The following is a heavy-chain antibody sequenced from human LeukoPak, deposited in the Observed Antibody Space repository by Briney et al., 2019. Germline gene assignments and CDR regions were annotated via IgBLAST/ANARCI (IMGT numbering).Heavy chain of an antibody. J-gene: IGHJ5*02. D-gene: IGHD3-3*01. CDR2: ISYDGSNK. CDR3: ANMGSGYQTS. Sequence: GRSLRLSCAASGFTFSSYGMHWVRQAPGKGLEWVAVISYDGSNKYYADSVKGRFTISRDNSKNTLYLQMNSLRAEDTAVYYCANMGSGYQTSWGQGTLVTVSS. V-gene: IGHV3-30*18. CDR1: GFTFSSYG.